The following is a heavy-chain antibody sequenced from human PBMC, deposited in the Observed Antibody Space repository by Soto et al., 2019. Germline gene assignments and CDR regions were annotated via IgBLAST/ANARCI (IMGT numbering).Heavy chain of an antibody. CDR3: AGVERATATTVVDAFDI. CDR1: GGSVNSGNYY. D-gene: IGHD1-1*01. V-gene: IGHV4-34*01. Sequence: QVQLQQWGAGLLKPSETLSLTCAVFGGSVNSGNYYWSWIRQPPGKGLEWIGEMSHSGGTHFNPSLKSRFPISVDTPKTPFSLRMSPVTAAATALYSCAGVERATATTVVDAFDIWGPGTMVTVSS. CDR2: MSHSGGT. J-gene: IGHJ3*02.